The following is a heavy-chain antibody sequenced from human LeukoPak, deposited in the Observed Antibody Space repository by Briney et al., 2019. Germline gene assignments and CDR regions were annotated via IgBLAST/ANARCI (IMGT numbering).Heavy chain of an antibody. Sequence: SETLSLTCTVSGDSISSGASSWSWIRQPPGRGLEWIGNISDSGSTSYNSSLKRRVTISVDTSSNQFSLQLNSVTPEDTAVYYCARGLYYYDSSGYLPPTMSGMDVWGKGTTVTVSS. CDR2: ISDSGST. D-gene: IGHD3-22*01. CDR1: GDSISSGASS. CDR3: ARGLYYYDSSGYLPPTMSGMDV. J-gene: IGHJ6*03. V-gene: IGHV4-30-4*07.